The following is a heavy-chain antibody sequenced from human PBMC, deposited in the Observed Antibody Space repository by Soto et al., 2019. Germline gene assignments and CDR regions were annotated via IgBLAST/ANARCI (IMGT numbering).Heavy chain of an antibody. CDR2: INSDGSST. CDR3: ARHAPESAIQAARRGGTHYYYYGMDV. CDR1: GFTFSSYW. V-gene: IGHV3-74*01. Sequence: GGSLRLSCAASGFTFSSYWMHWVRQAPGKGLVWVSRINSDGSSTSYADSVKGRFTISRDNAKNTLYLQMNSLRAEDTAVYYCARHAPESAIQAARRGGTHYYYYGMDVWGQGTTVTVSS. D-gene: IGHD6-6*01. J-gene: IGHJ6*02.